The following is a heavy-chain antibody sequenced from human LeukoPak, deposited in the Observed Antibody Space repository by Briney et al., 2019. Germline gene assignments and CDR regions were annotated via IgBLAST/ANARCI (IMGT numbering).Heavy chain of an antibody. CDR2: ISAYNGNT. CDR1: GYTFTSSG. J-gene: IGHJ6*03. CDR3: AREMLGYANYYYMDV. V-gene: IGHV1-18*01. D-gene: IGHD2-8*01. Sequence: ASVKVSCKASGYTFTSSGISWVRQAPGQGLEWMGWISAYNGNTYYAQKLQGRVTMTTDTSTSTAYMELRSLRSDDTAVYYCAREMLGYANYYYMDVWGKGTTVTVSS.